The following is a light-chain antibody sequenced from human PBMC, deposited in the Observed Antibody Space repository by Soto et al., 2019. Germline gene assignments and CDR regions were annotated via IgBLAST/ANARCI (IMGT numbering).Light chain of an antibody. CDR1: SSNIGNNY. V-gene: IGLV1-51*01. Sequence: QAVVTQPPSVSAAPGQKVTISCSGSSSNIGNNYVSWYQQLPVTAPKLLIYDNNKRPSGITDRFSGSKSGTSATLGITGLQTGDEADYYCGTWDNSLSAYVFGTGTKLTVL. CDR3: GTWDNSLSAYV. J-gene: IGLJ1*01. CDR2: DNN.